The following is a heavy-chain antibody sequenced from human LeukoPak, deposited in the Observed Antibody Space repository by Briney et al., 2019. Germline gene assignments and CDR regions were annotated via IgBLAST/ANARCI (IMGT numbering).Heavy chain of an antibody. Sequence: GESLKISCKDSGYSFINYWIGWVRQMPGKGLEWMGIIYPGDSDTRYSPSFQGQVTISAGKSIRTAYLQWSSLRASDTAMYYCARQTDNYMDVWGKGTTVTVSS. V-gene: IGHV5-51*01. CDR2: IYPGDSDT. CDR1: GYSFINYW. CDR3: ARQTDNYMDV. J-gene: IGHJ6*03.